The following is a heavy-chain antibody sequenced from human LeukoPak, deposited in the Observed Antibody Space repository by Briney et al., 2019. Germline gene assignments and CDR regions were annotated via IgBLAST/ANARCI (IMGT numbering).Heavy chain of an antibody. Sequence: GASVKVSCKVSGYTLTELSMHWVRQAPGKGLEWMGGFDPEDGETIYAQKFQGRVTMTEDTSTDTAYMELSSLRAEDTAVYYCARGKASGYSYGRYFDYWGQGTLVTVSS. CDR2: FDPEDGET. D-gene: IGHD5-18*01. V-gene: IGHV1-24*01. CDR3: ARGKASGYSYGRYFDY. CDR1: GYTLTELS. J-gene: IGHJ4*02.